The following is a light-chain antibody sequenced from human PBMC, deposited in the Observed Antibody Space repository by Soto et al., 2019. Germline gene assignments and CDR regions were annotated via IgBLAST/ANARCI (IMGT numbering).Light chain of an antibody. CDR3: QHTYRIPRT. Sequence: DIQMTQSPSSLSASVGDRVTITCRASQSISTYLNWYQQKPGKAPKFLIYTASKLQSGVPSRFSGSGSGTDFTLTISSLQPEDFATYYCQHTYRIPRTFGQGTKVEIK. V-gene: IGKV1-39*01. CDR1: QSISTY. CDR2: TAS. J-gene: IGKJ1*01.